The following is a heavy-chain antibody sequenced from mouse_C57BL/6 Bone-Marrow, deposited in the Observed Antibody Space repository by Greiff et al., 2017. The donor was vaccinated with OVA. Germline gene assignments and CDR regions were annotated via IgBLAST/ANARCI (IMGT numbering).Heavy chain of an antibody. J-gene: IGHJ4*01. V-gene: IGHV5-9*01. D-gene: IGHD1-1*01. CDR2: ISGGGGNT. CDR1: GFTFSSYT. CDR3: ARPLITTVVATGAMDY. Sequence: EVMLVESGGGLVKPGGSLKLSCAASGFTFSSYTMSWVRQTPEKRLEWVATISGGGGNTYYPDSVKGRFTISRDNAKNTLYLQMSSLRSEDTALYYCARPLITTVVATGAMDYWGQGTSVTVSS.